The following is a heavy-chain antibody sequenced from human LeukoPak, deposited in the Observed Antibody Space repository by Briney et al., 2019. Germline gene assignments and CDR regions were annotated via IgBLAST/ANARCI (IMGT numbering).Heavy chain of an antibody. V-gene: IGHV3-30*02. CDR1: GFTFSSYG. D-gene: IGHD3-3*01. CDR2: IRYDGSNK. J-gene: IGHJ3*02. CDR3: AKDQYDFWSGFGAFDI. Sequence: GGSLRLSCAASGFTFSSYGMHWVRQAPGKGLEWVAFIRYDGSNKYYADSVKGRFTISRDNSKNTLYLQMNSLRAEDTAVYYCAKDQYDFWSGFGAFDIWGQGTMVTVSS.